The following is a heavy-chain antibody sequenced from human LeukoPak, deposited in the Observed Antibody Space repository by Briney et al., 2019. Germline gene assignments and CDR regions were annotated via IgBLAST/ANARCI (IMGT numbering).Heavy chain of an antibody. J-gene: IGHJ6*03. CDR1: GFTFSRYS. CDR2: ISSSSSYI. CDR3: ARESVIPYDFWSGYYYYYYMDV. D-gene: IGHD3-3*01. V-gene: IGHV3-21*01. Sequence: GGSLRLSCAASGFTFSRYSMNWVRQAPGKGLEWVSSISSSSSYIYYADSVKGRFTISRDNAKNSLYLQMNSLRAEDTAVYYCARESVIPYDFWSGYYYYYYMDVWGKGTTVTVSS.